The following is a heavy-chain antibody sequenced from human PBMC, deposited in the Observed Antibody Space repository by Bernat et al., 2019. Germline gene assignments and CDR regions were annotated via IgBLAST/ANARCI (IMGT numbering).Heavy chain of an antibody. J-gene: IGHJ1*01. CDR2: ISYDGSNK. CDR3: AKAEEQWLGEYFQH. D-gene: IGHD6-19*01. CDR1: GFTFSSYG. V-gene: IGHV3-30*18. Sequence: QVQLVESGGGVVQPGRSLRLSCAASGFTFSSYGMHWFRQAPVKGLEWVAVISYDGSNKYYADSVKGRFTISRDNSKNTLYLQMNSLRAEDTAVYYCAKAEEQWLGEYFQHWGQGTLVTVSS.